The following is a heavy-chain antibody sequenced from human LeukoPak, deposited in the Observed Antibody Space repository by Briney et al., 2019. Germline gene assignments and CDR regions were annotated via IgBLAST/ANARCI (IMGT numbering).Heavy chain of an antibody. CDR1: GFTFAIHA. CDR3: AKPYYYGSRSYMDY. CDR2: ISGDGAST. V-gene: IGHV3-23*01. D-gene: IGHD3-10*01. Sequence: GGSLRLSCAASGFTFAIHAMTWVRQAPGKGLEWVSGISGDGASTHYAESVKGQFTISRDNSQNTLFLQMNSLRVEDTAIYYCAKPYYYGSRSYMDYWGQGTLVTVSS. J-gene: IGHJ4*02.